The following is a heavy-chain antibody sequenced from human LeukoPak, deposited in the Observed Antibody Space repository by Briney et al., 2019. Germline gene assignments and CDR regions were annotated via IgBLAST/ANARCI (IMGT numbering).Heavy chain of an antibody. J-gene: IGHJ4*02. V-gene: IGHV1-2*02. CDR3: ARGLAAAGLYFDY. CDR2: IHPRSGDT. D-gene: IGHD6-13*01. CDR1: GYSFTAFY. Sequence: ASVKVSCKASGYSFTAFYIHWVRQAPGQGLEWMGWIHPRSGDTSYAQKFQGRVTMARDTSISTVYMDLSSLGSDDTAVYYCARGLAAAGLYFDYWGQGTLVTVSS.